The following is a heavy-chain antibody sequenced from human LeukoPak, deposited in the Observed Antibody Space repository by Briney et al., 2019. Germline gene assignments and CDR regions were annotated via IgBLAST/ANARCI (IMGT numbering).Heavy chain of an antibody. CDR2: IRKAGNEK. J-gene: IGHJ4*02. CDR1: GFTFSRYW. V-gene: IGHV3-7*01. CDR3: ARDRYYDSSGYSN. D-gene: IGHD3-22*01. Sequence: GGSLRLSCTASGFTFSRYWMSGVRQAPGKGREWVASIRKAGNEKFYMDAVKGRFTISSDNTKNSVSLQMNSLRAEDTAVYYCARDRYYDSSGYSNWGQGTLVTVSS.